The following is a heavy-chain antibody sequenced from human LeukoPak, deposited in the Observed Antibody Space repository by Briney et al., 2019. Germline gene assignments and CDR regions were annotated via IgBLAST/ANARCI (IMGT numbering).Heavy chain of an antibody. D-gene: IGHD2-15*01. V-gene: IGHV1-24*01. CDR2: FDPEDGET. CDR1: GYTLTELS. Sequence: ASVKVSCKVSGYTLTELSMHWVRQAPGKGLEWMGGFDPEDGETIYAQKFQGRVTMTEDTSTDTAYMELSSLRSEDTAVYYCARALPSGYCSGGSCYSSPYFDYWGQGTLVTVSS. CDR3: ARALPSGYCSGGSCYSSPYFDY. J-gene: IGHJ4*02.